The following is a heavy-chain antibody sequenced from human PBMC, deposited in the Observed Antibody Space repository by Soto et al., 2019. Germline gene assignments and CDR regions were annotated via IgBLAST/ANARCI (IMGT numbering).Heavy chain of an antibody. CDR1: GYSFTSYW. Sequence: PGESLKISCKGSGYSFTSYWISWVRQMPGKGLEWMGRIDPIDSYTNYSPSFQGHVTISADKSISTAYLQWSSLKASDTAMYYCARTSAADKYYYGMDVWGQGTTVTVSS. D-gene: IGHD6-13*01. J-gene: IGHJ6*02. CDR2: IDPIDSYT. V-gene: IGHV5-10-1*01. CDR3: ARTSAADKYYYGMDV.